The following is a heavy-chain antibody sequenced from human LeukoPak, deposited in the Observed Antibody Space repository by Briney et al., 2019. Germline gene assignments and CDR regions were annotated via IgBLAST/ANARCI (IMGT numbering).Heavy chain of an antibody. CDR3: AREGKDGFNYFDY. J-gene: IGHJ4*02. D-gene: IGHD5-24*01. V-gene: IGHV4-59*01. CDR1: GGSINNYY. Sequence: PSETLSLTCTVSGGSINNYYWSWIREPPGKGLEWIGYIHSSGTTNYNPSLKSRLTISVDASKNQFSLNVRSVTAADTAVYYCAREGKDGFNYFDYWGQGTLVTVSS. CDR2: IHSSGTT.